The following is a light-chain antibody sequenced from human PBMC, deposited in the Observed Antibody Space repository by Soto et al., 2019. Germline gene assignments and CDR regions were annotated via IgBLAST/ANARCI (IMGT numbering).Light chain of an antibody. V-gene: IGLV2-14*01. CDR1: SSDVGGYKF. J-gene: IGLJ1*01. CDR2: EVS. Sequence: QSVLTQPASVSGSPGQSITISCTGTSSDVGGYKFVSWYQQHPGKAPKLMIYEVSNRPSGVSSRFSGSKSGNTASLTISGLQAEDEADYYCSSYTASSTLLFGTGTKVTVL. CDR3: SSYTASSTLL.